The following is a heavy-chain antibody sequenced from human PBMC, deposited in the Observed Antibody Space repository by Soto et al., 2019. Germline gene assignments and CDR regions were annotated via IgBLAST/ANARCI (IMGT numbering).Heavy chain of an antibody. J-gene: IGHJ6*02. Sequence: GGSLRLSCAASGFTFSSYGMHWVRQAPGKGLEWVAVIWYDGSNKYYADSVKGRFIVSRDSSTNTLYLQMNSLKPEDTAVYYCAKSLGFCTSAACSPHFYYVMDVWGQGTTVTVS. D-gene: IGHD2-2*01. V-gene: IGHV3-30*02. CDR1: GFTFSSYG. CDR2: IWYDGSNK. CDR3: AKSLGFCTSAACSPHFYYVMDV.